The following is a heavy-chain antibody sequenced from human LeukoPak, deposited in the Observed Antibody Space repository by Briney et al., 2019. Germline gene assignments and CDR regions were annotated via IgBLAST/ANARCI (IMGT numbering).Heavy chain of an antibody. CDR2: ISGSGGST. D-gene: IGHD2-2*01. V-gene: IGHV3-23*01. Sequence: PGGSLRLSCAASGFTFRSYAMSWVRQAPGKGLEWVSAISGSGGSTYYADSVKGRFTISRDNPKNTLYLQMNSLRAEDTAVYYCASLMGYCNSTSCQNFDYWGQGTLVTVSS. CDR3: ASLMGYCNSTSCQNFDY. CDR1: GFTFRSYA. J-gene: IGHJ4*02.